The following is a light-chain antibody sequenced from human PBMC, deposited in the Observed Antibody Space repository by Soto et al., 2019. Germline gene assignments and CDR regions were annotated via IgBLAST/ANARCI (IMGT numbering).Light chain of an antibody. J-gene: IGLJ1*01. Sequence: QYALTQPASVSGSPGQSITISCTGTSRDVGGYKFVSWYQQHPDKAPKLIIFEVSNRPSGISNRFSASKSGNTASLTISGLQAEDEADYYCNSFTSSSTYVFGTGTKVTVL. CDR1: SRDVGGYKF. V-gene: IGLV2-14*01. CDR2: EVS. CDR3: NSFTSSSTYV.